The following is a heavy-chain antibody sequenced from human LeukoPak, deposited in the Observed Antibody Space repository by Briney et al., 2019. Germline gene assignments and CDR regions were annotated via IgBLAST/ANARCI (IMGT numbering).Heavy chain of an antibody. J-gene: IGHJ6*03. D-gene: IGHD2-2*01. CDR3: AFETHFVVVPAAIAEAGPNPGNYYMDV. V-gene: IGHV4-38-2*02. CDR2: IYHSGSP. Sequence: SETLSLTCTVSGYSISSGYYWGWIRQPPGKGLEWIGSIYHSGSPYYNPSLKSRVTISVDTSKNQFSLKLSSVTAADTAVYYCAFETHFVVVPAAIAEAGPNPGNYYMDVWGKGTTVTVSS. CDR1: GYSISSGYY.